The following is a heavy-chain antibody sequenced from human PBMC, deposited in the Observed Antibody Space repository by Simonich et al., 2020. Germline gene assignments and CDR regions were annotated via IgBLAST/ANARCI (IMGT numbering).Heavy chain of an antibody. CDR2: TSAYHGNT. CDR1: GSTFTSYG. D-gene: IGHD1-1*01. Sequence: QVQLVQSGAEVKKPGASVKVSCKASGSTFTSYGFSWVRQAPGQGLEWMGWTSAYHGNTNDAQKLQGRANMTTDTSTSTAYMELSSLRSDDTAVYYCARSTTGTTAFDIWGQGTMVTVSS. CDR3: ARSTTGTTAFDI. V-gene: IGHV1-18*01. J-gene: IGHJ3*02.